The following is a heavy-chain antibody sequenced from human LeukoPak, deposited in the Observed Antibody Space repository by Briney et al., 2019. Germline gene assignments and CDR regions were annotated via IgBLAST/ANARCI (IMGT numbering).Heavy chain of an antibody. CDR3: ARGAEAETSPLDF. J-gene: IGHJ4*02. Sequence: GPVKVSCKASGYIFSDYYMHWVRQAPGQGLEWLGWINPKSGAADYAQQFRGRVTMTRDTSINTDYMEMKRVTSDGTAVYYCARGAEAETSPLDFWGQGTLVIVS. D-gene: IGHD6-13*01. CDR1: GYIFSDYY. CDR2: INPKSGAA. V-gene: IGHV1-2*02.